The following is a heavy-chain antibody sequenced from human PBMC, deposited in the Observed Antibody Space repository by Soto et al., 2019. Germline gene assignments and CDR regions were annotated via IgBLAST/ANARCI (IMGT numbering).Heavy chain of an antibody. Sequence: QVQLVQSGPEMKKPGSAVKVSCKAFGGTFNTYAMNWVRQVPGQGLEWMGGIFPMFDVPRYAQKFQGRVTITLDESSTTAYMDLSSLRFDDTAMYYCARSVGSGGVIGGFDYWGQGTLVSV. CDR1: GGTFNTYA. D-gene: IGHD3-16*02. V-gene: IGHV1-69*19. J-gene: IGHJ4*02. CDR2: IFPMFDVP. CDR3: ARSVGSGGVIGGFDY.